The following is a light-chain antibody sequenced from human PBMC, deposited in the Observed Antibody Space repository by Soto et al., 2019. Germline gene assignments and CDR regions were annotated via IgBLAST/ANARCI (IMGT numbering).Light chain of an antibody. Sequence: QSALTQPASVSGSPGQSITMSCAGTSADIGAFNYVSWYQHHPDKVPKLLIYDVSNRPSGVSTRFSASKSANTASLTISGLQADDEADYYCSSYSTTSALGFGGGTQLTVL. CDR3: SSYSTTSALG. J-gene: IGLJ7*01. CDR1: SADIGAFNY. CDR2: DVS. V-gene: IGLV2-14*01.